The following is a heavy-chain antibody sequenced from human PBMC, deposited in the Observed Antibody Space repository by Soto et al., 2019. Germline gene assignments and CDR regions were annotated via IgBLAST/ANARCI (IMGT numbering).Heavy chain of an antibody. Sequence: PGGSLRLSCAASGFDFSDYYMNWIRQAPGKGLEWVSSISSSGTTGYYADSVKGRFTISRDNAENSLYLQMNSLRAEDTAVYYCARVGYSSSWYFDYWGQGTLVTVSS. V-gene: IGHV3-11*01. CDR2: ISSSGTTG. D-gene: IGHD6-13*01. CDR3: ARVGYSSSWYFDY. CDR1: GFDFSDYY. J-gene: IGHJ4*02.